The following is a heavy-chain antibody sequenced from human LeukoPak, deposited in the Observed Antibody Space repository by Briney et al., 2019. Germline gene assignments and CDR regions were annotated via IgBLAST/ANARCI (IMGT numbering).Heavy chain of an antibody. CDR1: GFTFSSSG. J-gene: IGHJ4*02. D-gene: IGHD3-9*01. CDR3: AKDPRYDILTGYYS. Sequence: GGSLRLSCAASGFTFSSSGMHWVRQAPGKGLEWVAFIRYDGSNKYYADSVKGRFTISRDNSKNTLYLQMNSLRAEDTAVYYCAKDPRYDILTGYYSWGQGTLVTVSS. V-gene: IGHV3-30*02. CDR2: IRYDGSNK.